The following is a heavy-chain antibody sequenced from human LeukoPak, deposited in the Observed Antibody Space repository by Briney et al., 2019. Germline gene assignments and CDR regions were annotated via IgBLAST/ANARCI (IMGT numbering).Heavy chain of an antibody. Sequence: SETLSLTCAVSGGSISSGAYSWSWIRQPPGKGLEWIGYIYHSGSTYYNPSLKSRVTISVDRSKNQFSLKLSSVTAADTAVYYCARESHYRREYYFDYWGQGTLVTVSS. CDR2: IYHSGST. J-gene: IGHJ4*02. V-gene: IGHV4-30-2*01. D-gene: IGHD1-26*01. CDR1: GGSISSGAYS. CDR3: ARESHYRREYYFDY.